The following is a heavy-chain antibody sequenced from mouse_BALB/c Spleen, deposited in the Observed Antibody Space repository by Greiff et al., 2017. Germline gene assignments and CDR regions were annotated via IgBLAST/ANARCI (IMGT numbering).Heavy chain of an antibody. J-gene: IGHJ3*01. Sequence: VQLQQSGAELMKPGASVKISCKATGYTFSSYWIEWVKQRPGHGLEWIGEILPGSGSTNYNEKFKGKATFTADTSSNTAYMQLSSLTSEDSAVYYCARGDGNSWFAYWGQGTLVTVSA. D-gene: IGHD2-1*01. CDR1: GYTFSSYW. CDR3: ARGDGNSWFAY. V-gene: IGHV1-9*01. CDR2: ILPGSGST.